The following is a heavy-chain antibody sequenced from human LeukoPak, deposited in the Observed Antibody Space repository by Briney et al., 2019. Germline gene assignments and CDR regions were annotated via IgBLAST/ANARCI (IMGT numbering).Heavy chain of an antibody. Sequence: GGSLRLSCAVSGFTVSSNYMSWVRQAPGKGLEWVSVIYSGGSTYYAASVKGRFTISRDNSKNTMYLQMNSLRSEDTAVYYCAQNSGSHSWGQGTLVTVSS. V-gene: IGHV3-66*01. CDR1: GFTVSSNY. CDR3: AQNSGSHS. CDR2: IYSGGST. J-gene: IGHJ4*02. D-gene: IGHD1-26*01.